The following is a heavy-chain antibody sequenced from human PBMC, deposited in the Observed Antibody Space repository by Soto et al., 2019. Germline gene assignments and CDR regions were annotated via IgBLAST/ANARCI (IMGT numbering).Heavy chain of an antibody. CDR2: IYPGDSDT. D-gene: IGHD1-26*01. Sequence: EVQLVQSGAEVKKPGESLKISCKGSGYSFTSYWIGWVRQMPGKGLEWMGIIYPGDSDTRYSPSFQGQVTISADKSISTAYLQWSSLKASDTAMYYCARWVRSRYYYYGMDVWGQGTTVTVSS. J-gene: IGHJ6*02. V-gene: IGHV5-51*03. CDR3: ARWVRSRYYYYGMDV. CDR1: GYSFTSYW.